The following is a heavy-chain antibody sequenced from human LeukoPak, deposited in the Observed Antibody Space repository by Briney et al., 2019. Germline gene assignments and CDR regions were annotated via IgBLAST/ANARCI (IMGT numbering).Heavy chain of an antibody. V-gene: IGHV4-59*10. Sequence: SETLSLTCAVYGGSFSGYSWSWIRQPAGKGLEWIGRIYTSGSTNYNPSLKSRVTMSIDTSTNQFSLRLTSVAAADTAVYYCARYYGSRILGYYMDVWGKGTTVTVSS. CDR1: GGSFSGYS. CDR3: ARYYGSRILGYYMDV. D-gene: IGHD3-10*01. CDR2: IYTSGST. J-gene: IGHJ6*03.